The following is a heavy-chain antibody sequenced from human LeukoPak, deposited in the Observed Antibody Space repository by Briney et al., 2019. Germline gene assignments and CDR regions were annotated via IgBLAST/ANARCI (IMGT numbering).Heavy chain of an antibody. J-gene: IGHJ5*02. D-gene: IGHD6-13*01. Sequence: GGSLRLSCAAPGFTFSSYGMHWVRQAPGKGLEWVAFIRDDGSNKYYADSVKGRFTISRDNSKNTLYLQMNSLRAEDTAVYYCAKFSSSWFWFDPWGQGTLVTVSS. CDR1: GFTFSSYG. CDR2: IRDDGSNK. V-gene: IGHV3-30*02. CDR3: AKFSSSWFWFDP.